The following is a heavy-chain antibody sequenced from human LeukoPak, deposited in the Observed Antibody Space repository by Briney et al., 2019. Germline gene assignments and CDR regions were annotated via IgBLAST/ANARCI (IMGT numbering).Heavy chain of an antibody. V-gene: IGHV3-74*01. J-gene: IGHJ5*02. CDR2: INPDGSTT. CDR1: GFTFSSYW. D-gene: IGHD2-15*01. Sequence: GGSLRLSCAASGFTFSSYWMHWVRQAPGKGLVWVSRINPDGSTTTYADSVKGRFTISRDNAKNTLYLQMNSLRAEDTAVYYCAIVEDTFNWFDPWGQGTLVTVSS. CDR3: AIVEDTFNWFDP.